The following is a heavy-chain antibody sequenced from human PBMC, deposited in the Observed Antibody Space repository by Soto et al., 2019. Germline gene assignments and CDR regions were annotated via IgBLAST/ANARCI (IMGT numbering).Heavy chain of an antibody. J-gene: IGHJ6*02. CDR1: GFTFSSYG. Sequence: GGSLRLSCAASGFTFSSYGMHWVRQAPGKGLEWVAVISYDGSNKYYADSVKGRFTISRDNSKNTLYLQMNSLRAEDTAVYYCAKETGRYGYYYYGMDVWGQGTTVTVAS. CDR2: ISYDGSNK. CDR3: AKETGRYGYYYYGMDV. D-gene: IGHD5-18*01. V-gene: IGHV3-30*18.